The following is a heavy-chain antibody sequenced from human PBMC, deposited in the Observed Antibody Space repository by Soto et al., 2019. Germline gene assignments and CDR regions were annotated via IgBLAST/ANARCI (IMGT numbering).Heavy chain of an antibody. CDR2: IYYSGST. J-gene: IGHJ5*02. CDR1: GGSISSGGYH. Sequence: QVQLQESGPGLVKPSQTLSLTCTVSGGSISSGGYHWSWIRQHPGKGLEWIGYIYYSGSTYYNPSLTSRVSISVDTSKNQCSLKLSSVTAADTAVYYCARDPTPWGQGTLVTVSS. V-gene: IGHV4-31*03. CDR3: ARDPTP.